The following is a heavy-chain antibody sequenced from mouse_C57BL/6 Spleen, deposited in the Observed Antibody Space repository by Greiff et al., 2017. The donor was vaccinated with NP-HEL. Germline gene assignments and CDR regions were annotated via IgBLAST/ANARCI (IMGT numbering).Heavy chain of an antibody. D-gene: IGHD2-5*01. V-gene: IGHV5-4*03. J-gene: IGHJ4*01. CDR1: GFTFSSYA. CDR2: ISDGGSYT. CDR3: ARPYYSNRGAMDY. Sequence: EVMLVESGGGLVKPGGSLKLSCAASGFTFSSYAMSWVRQTPEKRLEWVATISDGGSYTYYPDNVKGRVTISRDNAKNNLYLQMRHMKSEDTAMYYCARPYYSNRGAMDYWGQGTSVTVSS.